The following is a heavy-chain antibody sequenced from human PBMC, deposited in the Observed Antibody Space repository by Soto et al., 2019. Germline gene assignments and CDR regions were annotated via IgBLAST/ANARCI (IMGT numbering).Heavy chain of an antibody. CDR3: AHRLSRTPGSGSGSWGPYYFDY. CDR2: LYWDDDK. Sequence: ITLKESGPTLVKPTQTLTLTCTFSGFSLSTSGIGVGWIRQPPGKALEWLALLYWDDDKRYSPSLNSRLTITKDTTKNQVVLTVTNMDPVDTATYYCAHRLSRTPGSGSGSWGPYYFDYWGQGTLVTVSS. CDR1: GFSLSTSGIG. V-gene: IGHV2-5*02. D-gene: IGHD3-10*01. J-gene: IGHJ4*02.